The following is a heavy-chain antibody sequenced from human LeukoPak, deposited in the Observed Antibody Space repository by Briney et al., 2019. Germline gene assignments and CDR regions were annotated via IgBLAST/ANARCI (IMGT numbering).Heavy chain of an antibody. D-gene: IGHD6-13*01. CDR1: GYTFTSYY. Sequence: ASVKVSCKASGYTFTSYYMHWVRQAPGQGLEWMGIINPSGGSTSYAQKFQGRVTMTRDTSTSTVYMELSSLRFEDTAVYYCARALGYSSSWCSFWFDPWGQGTLVTVSS. CDR2: INPSGGST. CDR3: ARALGYSSSWCSFWFDP. V-gene: IGHV1-46*01. J-gene: IGHJ5*02.